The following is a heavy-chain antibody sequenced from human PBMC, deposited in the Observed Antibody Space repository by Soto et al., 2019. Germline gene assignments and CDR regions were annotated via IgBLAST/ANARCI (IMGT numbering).Heavy chain of an antibody. J-gene: IGHJ5*02. D-gene: IGHD5-18*01. CDR3: ASVDTALGNWFDP. CDR2: INAGNGNT. CDR1: GYTFTSYA. Sequence: SVKVSCKASGYTFTSYAMHWVRQAPGQRLEWMGWINAGNGNTKYSQKFQGRVTITRDTSASTAYMELSSLRSEDTAVYYCASVDTALGNWFDPWGQRTLVTVSS. V-gene: IGHV1-3*01.